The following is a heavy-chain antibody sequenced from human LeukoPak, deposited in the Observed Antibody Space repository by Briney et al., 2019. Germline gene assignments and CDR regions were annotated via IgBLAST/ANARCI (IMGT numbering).Heavy chain of an antibody. CDR1: GFTFSSYA. CDR3: AKDRRVSYSGSSPFDY. Sequence: GGSLRLSCAASGFTFSSYAMSWVRQAPGKGLEWVSAISGSGGSTYYADSVKGRFTISRDNSKNTLYLQMNSLRAEDTAVYYCAKDRRVSYSGSSPFDYWGQGTLVTVSS. CDR2: ISGSGGST. J-gene: IGHJ4*02. V-gene: IGHV3-23*01. D-gene: IGHD1-26*01.